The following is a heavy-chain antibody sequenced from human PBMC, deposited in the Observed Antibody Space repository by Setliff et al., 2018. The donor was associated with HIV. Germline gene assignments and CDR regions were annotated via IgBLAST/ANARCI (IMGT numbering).Heavy chain of an antibody. J-gene: IGHJ3*02. V-gene: IGHV1-2*06. CDR2: IIPNSGGT. Sequence: GASVKVSCKASGYTFTGYYIHWVRQAPGQGLEWMGRIIPNSGGTNYPQKFQGRVTMTRDTSISTAYMQLSRLRPDDTAIYYCATKVYCTNGVCLDAFDIWGQGTMVTVSS. CDR1: GYTFTGYY. D-gene: IGHD2-8*01. CDR3: ATKVYCTNGVCLDAFDI.